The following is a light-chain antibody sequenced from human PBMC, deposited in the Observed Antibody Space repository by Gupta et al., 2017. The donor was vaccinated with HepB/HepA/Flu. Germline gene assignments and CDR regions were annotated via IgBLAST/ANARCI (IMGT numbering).Light chain of an antibody. CDR3: QSYDSSLSGWV. CDR1: SSNIGAGSD. J-gene: IGLJ3*02. Sequence: TISCTGSSSNIGAGSDVHWYQQLPGTAPKLLIYGNSNRPSGVPDRFSGSKSGTSASLAITGLQAEDEADYYCQSYDSSLSGWVFGGGTKLTVL. V-gene: IGLV1-40*01. CDR2: GNS.